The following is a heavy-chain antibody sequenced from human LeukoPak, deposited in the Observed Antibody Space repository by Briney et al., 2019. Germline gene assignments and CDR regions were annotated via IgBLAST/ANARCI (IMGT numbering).Heavy chain of an antibody. J-gene: IGHJ6*03. V-gene: IGHV3-21*01. Sequence: PGGSLRLSCAASGFTLSTYSMSWVRQAPGKGLEWVSSISSSSSYIYYADSVKGRFTISRDNGKNSLYLQMSSLRDEDTAVYYCARDSGAGGYYYYNMDVWGEGTTVTVSS. CDR1: GFTLSTYS. CDR3: ARDSGAGGYYYYNMDV. D-gene: IGHD3-10*01. CDR2: ISSSSSYI.